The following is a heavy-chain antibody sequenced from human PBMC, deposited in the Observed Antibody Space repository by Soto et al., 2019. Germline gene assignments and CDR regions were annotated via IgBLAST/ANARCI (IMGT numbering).Heavy chain of an antibody. D-gene: IGHD3-16*01. CDR2: FHNWGTP. CDR3: ARHDARGGAFDI. J-gene: IGHJ3*02. Sequence: QVRLQESGPGLVKPSETLSLTCFVSGVSVNDFYWSWVRQPPGRGLEWIAWFHNWGTPIYDPPLKSRSTTSQDGSRTQFSLRLSSATAADTAVYYCARHDARGGAFDIWGLGTMVSVSS. CDR1: GVSVNDFY. V-gene: IGHV4-59*08.